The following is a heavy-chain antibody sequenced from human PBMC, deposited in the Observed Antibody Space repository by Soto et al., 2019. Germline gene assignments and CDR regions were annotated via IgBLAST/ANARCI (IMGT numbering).Heavy chain of an antibody. J-gene: IGHJ4*02. Sequence: EVQLVQSGGGLVQPGGSLRLSCAASGVTSSDYFMDWVRQAPGKGLEWVGRVRNKARSYTTDYAASVKGRFTISRDDSKNSVFLQMNSLRTEDTAVYYCATVRSWTYDYWGQGTLVNVSP. CDR1: GVTSSDYF. CDR3: ATVRSWTYDY. V-gene: IGHV3-72*01. CDR2: VRNKARSYTT. D-gene: IGHD3-10*01.